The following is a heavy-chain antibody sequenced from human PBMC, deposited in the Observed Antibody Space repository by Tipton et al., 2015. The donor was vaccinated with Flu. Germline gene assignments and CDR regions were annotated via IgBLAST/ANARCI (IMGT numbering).Heavy chain of an antibody. CDR2: INQSGST. CDR1: GGSFSGYC. CDR3: ARGLSGSGSYERRYFDS. Sequence: TLSLTCAVYGGSFSGYCWSWIRQPPGKGLEWIGEINQSGSTSNNPSLKSRVTISVDTSKNQFSLKLSSVTAADTAVYYCARGLSGSGSYERRYFDSWGQGTLVTVSS. V-gene: IGHV4-34*01. J-gene: IGHJ4*02. D-gene: IGHD3-10*01.